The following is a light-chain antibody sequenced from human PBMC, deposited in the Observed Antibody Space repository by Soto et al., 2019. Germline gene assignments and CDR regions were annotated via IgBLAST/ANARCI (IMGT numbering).Light chain of an antibody. CDR1: SSNIGNNY. J-gene: IGLJ3*02. V-gene: IGLV1-51*01. CDR2: DNN. Sequence: QSVLTQSPSVSAAPGQKVTISCSGSSSNIGNNYVSWYQQLPGTAPKLLIYDNNKRPSGIPDRFSGSKSGTSGTLDITGLQTGDEADYYCATWDGSLNGRVFGGGTKVTVL. CDR3: ATWDGSLNGRV.